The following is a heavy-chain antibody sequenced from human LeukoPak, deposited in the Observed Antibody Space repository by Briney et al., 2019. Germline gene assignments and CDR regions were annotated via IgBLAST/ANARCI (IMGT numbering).Heavy chain of an antibody. Sequence: ASVTVSCKASGYTFTNYDINWVRQAPGQGLEWVGWINPTSNNRGYAQSFEGRVTMTRDSSISTAYIELSDLRSEDTAVYYCVRARAGTDSFYYYYFDVWGKGTTVTVTS. V-gene: IGHV1-8*01. J-gene: IGHJ6*03. CDR1: GYTFTNYD. CDR3: VRARAGTDSFYYYYFDV. CDR2: INPTSNNR.